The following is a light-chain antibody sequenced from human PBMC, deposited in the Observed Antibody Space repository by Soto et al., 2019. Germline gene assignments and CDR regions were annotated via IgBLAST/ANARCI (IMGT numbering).Light chain of an antibody. CDR3: QQYNNWPPIT. CDR2: GAS. V-gene: IGKV3-15*01. CDR1: QSVSSN. J-gene: IGKJ5*01. Sequence: IEMTQSPSTLSVSPGERATVSCRASQSVSSNLVWYQQKPGQAPRLLIYGASTRATGIPARFSGSGSGTEFTLTISSLQSEDFAVYYCQQYNNWPPITFGQGTRLEIK.